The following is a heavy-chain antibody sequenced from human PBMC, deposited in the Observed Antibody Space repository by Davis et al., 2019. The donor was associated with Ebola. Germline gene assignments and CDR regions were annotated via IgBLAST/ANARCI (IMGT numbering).Heavy chain of an antibody. CDR1: GFTFSSYW. Sequence: PGGSLRLSCAASGFTFSSYWMHWVRQAPGKGLVWVLRINSDGSSTRYADSVKGRFTISKDNAKNTLYLQMNSLRAEDTAVYYCARGHGSSPDNWFDPWGQGTLVTVSS. V-gene: IGHV3-74*01. J-gene: IGHJ5*02. D-gene: IGHD1-26*01. CDR3: ARGHGSSPDNWFDP. CDR2: INSDGSST.